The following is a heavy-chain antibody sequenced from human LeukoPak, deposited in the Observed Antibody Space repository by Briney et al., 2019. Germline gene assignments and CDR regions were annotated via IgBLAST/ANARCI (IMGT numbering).Heavy chain of an antibody. CDR1: GYSFSTYW. D-gene: IGHD3-10*01. CDR3: ARRRPGDDAFDI. J-gene: IGHJ3*02. Sequence: GESLKISFKGSGYSFSTYWIHWVRQMPGKGLEWMGGIYPSDADTRYSPSFQGQVNISADKSITIAYLQWSSLKASDTAMYYCARRRPGDDAFDIWGQGTKVTVSS. CDR2: IYPSDADT. V-gene: IGHV5-51*01.